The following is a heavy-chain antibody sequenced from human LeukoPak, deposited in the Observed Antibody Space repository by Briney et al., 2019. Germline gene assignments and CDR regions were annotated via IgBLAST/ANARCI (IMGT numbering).Heavy chain of an antibody. Sequence: PGGSLRLSCAASGFTFTNYGIHWVRQAPGKGLEWVAVMWYDGTNKYYADSVKGRFTISRDNSKNTLYLQMNNLRAEDTAVYYCAKDYGPAALSDGPFDYWGQGTLVTVSS. CDR2: MWYDGTNK. CDR3: AKDYGPAALSDGPFDY. D-gene: IGHD2-2*01. CDR1: GFTFTNYG. J-gene: IGHJ4*02. V-gene: IGHV3-30*02.